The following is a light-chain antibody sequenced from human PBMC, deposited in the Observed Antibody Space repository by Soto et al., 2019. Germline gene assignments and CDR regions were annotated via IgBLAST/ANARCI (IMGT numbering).Light chain of an antibody. Sequence: QSVLTQPPSVSGAPGQRVTISCTGSNSDIGAGYDVHWYQQLPGTAPKLLIYGNTNRPSGVPDRFSGSKSGTSASLAITGLQAEDEADYYCQSYDSSVRGVFGGGTKLTVL. CDR2: GNT. V-gene: IGLV1-40*01. CDR3: QSYDSSVRGV. J-gene: IGLJ2*01. CDR1: NSDIGAGYD.